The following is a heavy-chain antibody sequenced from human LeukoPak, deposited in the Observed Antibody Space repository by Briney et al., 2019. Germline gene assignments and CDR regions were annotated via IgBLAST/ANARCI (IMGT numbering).Heavy chain of an antibody. CDR2: IYYSGST. CDR3: ARQEDTAMGTNDAFDI. CDR1: GGSISSYY. V-gene: IGHV4-59*08. Sequence: PSQTLSLTCTVSGGSISSYYWSWIRQPPGKGLEWIGYIYYSGSTNYNPSLKSRVTISVDTSKNQFSLKLSSVTAADTAVYYCARQEDTAMGTNDAFDIWGQGTMVTVSS. D-gene: IGHD5-18*01. J-gene: IGHJ3*02.